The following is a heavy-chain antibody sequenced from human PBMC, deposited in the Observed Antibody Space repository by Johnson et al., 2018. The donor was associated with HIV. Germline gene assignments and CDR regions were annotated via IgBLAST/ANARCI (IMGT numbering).Heavy chain of an antibody. CDR1: GFTFRNHD. CDR2: IGPTGDT. Sequence: VQLVESGGGVVQPGRSLRLSCAASGFTFRNHDMHWVRQATGKGLEWVSAIGPTGDTYYPGSVKGRFTISRENAKNSLYLQMNSLRAGDTAVYYCARGFQRGGALDIWGQGTMVTVSS. J-gene: IGHJ3*02. CDR3: ARGFQRGGALDI. D-gene: IGHD2-15*01. V-gene: IGHV3-13*01.